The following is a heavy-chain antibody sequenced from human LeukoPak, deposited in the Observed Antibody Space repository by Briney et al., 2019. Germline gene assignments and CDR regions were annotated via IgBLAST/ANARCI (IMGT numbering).Heavy chain of an antibody. J-gene: IGHJ2*01. V-gene: IGHV1-2*04. CDR2: INPNSGGT. CDR1: GYTFTGYY. Sequence: GASVKVSCKASGYTFTGYYMHWVRQAPGQGLEWMGWINPNSGGTNYAQKFQGWVTMTRDTSISTAYMELSRLRSDDTAVYYCARDRNYYDSSGYPPRWPNWHFDLWGRGTLVTVSS. CDR3: ARDRNYYDSSGYPPRWPNWHFDL. D-gene: IGHD3-22*01.